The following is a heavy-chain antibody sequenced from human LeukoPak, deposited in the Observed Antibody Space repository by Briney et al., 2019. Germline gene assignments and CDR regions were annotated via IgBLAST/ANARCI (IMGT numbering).Heavy chain of an antibody. D-gene: IGHD3-10*01. CDR2: ISSNGGST. Sequence: PGGSLRLSCAASGFTSSSYAMHWVRQAPGKGLECVSAISSNGGSTYYANSVKGRFTISRDNSKNTLYLQMGSLRAEDMAVYYCARARAPRYGSGSYSDYWGQGTLVTVSS. J-gene: IGHJ4*02. V-gene: IGHV3-64*01. CDR1: GFTSSSYA. CDR3: ARARAPRYGSGSYSDY.